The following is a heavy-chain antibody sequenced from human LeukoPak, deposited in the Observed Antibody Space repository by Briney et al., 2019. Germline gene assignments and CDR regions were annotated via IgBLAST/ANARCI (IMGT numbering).Heavy chain of an antibody. CDR1: GFTFSSYA. D-gene: IGHD5-24*01. CDR2: IYYSGST. Sequence: PGGSLRLSCAASGFTFSSYAMSWVRQAPGKGLEWIGSIYYSGSTYYNPSLKSRVTISVDTSKNQFSLKLSSVSAADTAVYYCARRLVSRDGYNLGGEFDPWGQGTLVTVSP. J-gene: IGHJ5*02. V-gene: IGHV4-39*01. CDR3: ARRLVSRDGYNLGGEFDP.